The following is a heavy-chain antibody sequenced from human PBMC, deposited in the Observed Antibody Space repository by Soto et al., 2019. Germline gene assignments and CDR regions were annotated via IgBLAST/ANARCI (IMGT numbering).Heavy chain of an antibody. V-gene: IGHV3-23*01. CDR1: GFILNNYA. CDR3: VKRGCSWGAFEF. CDR2: IGGTDGDSDGVP. J-gene: IGHJ3*01. Sequence: VQLLESGGDLVQPGGSLRLSCVASGFILNNYAMSWVRQAPGKGLEWVSTIGGTDGDSDGVPWYEDSVKGRFTVSRDSSANTLFLDMDNLRAEDPVLYYCVKRGCSWGAFEFWGQGTTVVVSS. D-gene: IGHD2-15*01.